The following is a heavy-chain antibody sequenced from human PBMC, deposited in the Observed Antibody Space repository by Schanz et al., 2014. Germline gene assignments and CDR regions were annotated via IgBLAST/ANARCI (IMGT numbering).Heavy chain of an antibody. CDR1: GFSFSTYA. CDR2: ISFDGSKK. CDR3: AREGEWGYDPPRH. D-gene: IGHD5-12*01. J-gene: IGHJ4*02. Sequence: QVQLVESGGGVVQPGRSLRLSCTASGFSFSTYALHWVRQAPGKGLEWVAVISFDGSKKYYADSVKGRFAISRDNAKNSLYLQMNSLRAEDTAVYYCAREGEWGYDPPRHWGQGTLVTVSS. V-gene: IGHV3-30*09.